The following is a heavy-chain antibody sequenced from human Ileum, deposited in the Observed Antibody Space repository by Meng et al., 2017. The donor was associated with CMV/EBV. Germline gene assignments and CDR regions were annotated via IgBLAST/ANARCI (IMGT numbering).Heavy chain of an antibody. CDR3: ARGSTHCTNGVCYGDYFYGMAV. Sequence: GESLKISCAASGFTFSSYCMNWVRQAPGKGLEWLSYISSSSSTIYYADSVKGLFTISRDNAKNSLYLQMNSLRDEDTAIDYCARGSTHCTNGVCYGDYFYGMAVWGHGTTVTVSS. J-gene: IGHJ6*02. CDR1: GFTFSSYC. D-gene: IGHD2-8*01. V-gene: IGHV3-48*02. CDR2: ISSSSSTI.